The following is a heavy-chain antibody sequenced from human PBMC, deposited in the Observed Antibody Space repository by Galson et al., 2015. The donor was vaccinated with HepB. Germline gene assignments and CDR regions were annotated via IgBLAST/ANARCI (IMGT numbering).Heavy chain of an antibody. Sequence: SLRLSCAASGFTVSNYAMRWVRQAPGKGLEWVAGISGSGSSKYYADSVKGRFTISRDNSKRTLYLQMNSLRGEDTAVYYWARDRARDSFVSGSYCSLYSYGMDVWGQGTPVTVS. D-gene: IGHD3-10*01. CDR3: ARDRARDSFVSGSYCSLYSYGMDV. V-gene: IGHV3-23*01. CDR1: GFTVSNYA. J-gene: IGHJ6*02. CDR2: ISGSGSSK.